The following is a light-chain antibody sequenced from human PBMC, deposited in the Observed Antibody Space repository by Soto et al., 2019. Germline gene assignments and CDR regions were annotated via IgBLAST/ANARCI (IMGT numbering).Light chain of an antibody. V-gene: IGKV3-20*01. J-gene: IGKJ4*01. CDR3: QQYGRSPLT. CDR1: QSLGGS. CDR2: GAS. Sequence: EIVMTQSPATLSLSPGEIATLSCRASQSLGGSLAWYQQKPGQAPRLLIYGASSRATGIPDRFSGSGSGTDFTLTISRVEPEDFAVYYCQQYGRSPLTFGGGTKVDIK.